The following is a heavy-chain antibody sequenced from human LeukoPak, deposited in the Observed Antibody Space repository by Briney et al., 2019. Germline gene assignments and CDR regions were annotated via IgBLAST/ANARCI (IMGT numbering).Heavy chain of an antibody. J-gene: IGHJ4*02. CDR1: GFTFSSYA. D-gene: IGHD2-2*01. CDR3: AKDLHIVVVPAAMGD. Sequence: GGSLRLSCAASGFTFSSYAMSWVRQAPGKGLEWVSAISGSGGSTYYADSVKGRFTTSRDNSKNTLYLQMNSLRAEDTAVYYCAKDLHIVVVPAAMGDWGQGTLVTVSS. V-gene: IGHV3-23*01. CDR2: ISGSGGST.